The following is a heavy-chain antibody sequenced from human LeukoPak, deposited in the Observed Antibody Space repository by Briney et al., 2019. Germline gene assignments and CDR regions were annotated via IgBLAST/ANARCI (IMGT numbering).Heavy chain of an antibody. V-gene: IGHV4-34*01. Sequence: SETLSLTCAVYGESFSGYYWSWIRQPPGKGLEWIGEINHSGSTNYNPSLKSRVTISVDTSKNQFSLKLSSVTAADTAVYYCARRGIAARNWFDPWGQGTLVTVSS. J-gene: IGHJ5*02. CDR1: GESFSGYY. CDR3: ARRGIAARNWFDP. D-gene: IGHD6-6*01. CDR2: INHSGST.